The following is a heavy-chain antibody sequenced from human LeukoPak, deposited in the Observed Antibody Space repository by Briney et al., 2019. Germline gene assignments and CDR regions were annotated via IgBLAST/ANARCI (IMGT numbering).Heavy chain of an antibody. CDR3: ARDMYSSSWYSFKTPGY. J-gene: IGHJ4*02. V-gene: IGHV1-46*01. CDR2: INPSGGST. D-gene: IGHD6-13*01. Sequence: ASVKVSCKASGYTFTSYYMHWVRQAPGQGLEWMGIINPSGGSTSYAQKLQGRVTMTTDTSTSTAYMELRSLRSDDTAVYYCARDMYSSSWYSFKTPGYWGQGTLVTVSS. CDR1: GYTFTSYY.